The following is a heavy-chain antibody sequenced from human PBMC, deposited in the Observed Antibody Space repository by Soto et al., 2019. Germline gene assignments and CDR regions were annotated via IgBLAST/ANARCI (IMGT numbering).Heavy chain of an antibody. D-gene: IGHD6-13*01. J-gene: IGHJ4*02. CDR2: INSDGSRT. Sequence: EVQLVETGGGLVQPGGSLRLSCAASGFTFSRYWMHWVRQAPGKGLMWVSRINSDGSRTSYADSVKGRFTISRDNAKNTLFLQMNSLGDEDTAVYYCASDKVAAGFDYMGQGTLVTVSS. V-gene: IGHV3-74*01. CDR1: GFTFSRYW. CDR3: ASDKVAAGFDY.